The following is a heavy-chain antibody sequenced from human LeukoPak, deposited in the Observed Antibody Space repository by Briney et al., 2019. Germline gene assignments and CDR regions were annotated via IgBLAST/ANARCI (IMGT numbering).Heavy chain of an antibody. D-gene: IGHD3-22*01. J-gene: IGHJ4*02. CDR3: ASGYLYYYDSSGYLSYFDY. Sequence: ASVKVSCKASGYTFTGYYMHWVRQAPGQGLEWMGRINPNSGGTNYAQKFQGRVTMTRDTSISTAYMELSRLRSDDTAVYYCASGYLYYYDSSGYLSYFDYWGQGTLVTVSS. V-gene: IGHV1-2*06. CDR2: INPNSGGT. CDR1: GYTFTGYY.